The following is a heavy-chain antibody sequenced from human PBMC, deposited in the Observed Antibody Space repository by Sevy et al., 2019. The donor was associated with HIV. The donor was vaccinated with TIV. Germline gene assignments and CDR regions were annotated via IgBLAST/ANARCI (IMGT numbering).Heavy chain of an antibody. V-gene: IGHV3-30*04. CDR3: AREDAHYYYYYGMDV. Sequence: GGSLRLSCAASGFTFSSYAMHWVRQAPGKGLEWVAVISYDGSNKYYADSVKGRFTISRDNSKNTLYLQMNSLRAEDTAVYYCAREDAHYYYYYGMDVWGQGTTVTVSS. CDR2: ISYDGSNK. J-gene: IGHJ6*02. CDR1: GFTFSSYA. D-gene: IGHD2-8*01.